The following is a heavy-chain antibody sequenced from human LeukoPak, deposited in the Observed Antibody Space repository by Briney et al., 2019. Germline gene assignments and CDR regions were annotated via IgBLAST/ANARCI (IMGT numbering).Heavy chain of an antibody. CDR2: IRYDGSNK. CDR3: AKLGMVWFDP. J-gene: IGHJ5*02. Sequence: GGSLRLSCAASGFTFSNYGMHWVRQAPGKGLEWVAFIRYDGSNKYYVDSVRGRFTISRDNSRNTLYLQMNSLRAEDTAVYYCAKLGMVWFDPWGQGTLVTVSS. V-gene: IGHV3-30*02. D-gene: IGHD2-8*01. CDR1: GFTFSNYG.